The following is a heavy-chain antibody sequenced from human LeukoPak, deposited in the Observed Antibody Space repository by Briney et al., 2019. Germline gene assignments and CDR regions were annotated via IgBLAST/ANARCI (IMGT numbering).Heavy chain of an antibody. D-gene: IGHD3-16*02. J-gene: IGHJ4*02. V-gene: IGHV4-59*01. Sequence: SETLSLTCTVSGGSISSYYWSWIRQPPGKGLEWIGYIYYSGSTNYNPSLKSRVTISVDTSKNQFSLKLSSVTAADTAVYYCARVIGLAYFDYRGQGTLVTVSS. CDR2: IYYSGST. CDR1: GGSISSYY. CDR3: ARVIGLAYFDY.